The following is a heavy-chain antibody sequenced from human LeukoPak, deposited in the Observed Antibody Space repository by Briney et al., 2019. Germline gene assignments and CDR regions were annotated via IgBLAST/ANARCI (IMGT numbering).Heavy chain of an antibody. J-gene: IGHJ4*01. CDR1: GFTVSSNS. CDR3: ARRAGAYSHPYDY. CDR2: IYSDNT. D-gene: IGHD4/OR15-4a*01. V-gene: IGHV3-53*01. Sequence: GGSLRLSCTVSGFTVSSNSMSWVRQAPGKGLEWVSFIYSDNTHYSDSVKGRFTISRDNSKNTLYLQMNSLRAEDTAVYYCARRAGAYSHPYDYWGHGTLVTVSS.